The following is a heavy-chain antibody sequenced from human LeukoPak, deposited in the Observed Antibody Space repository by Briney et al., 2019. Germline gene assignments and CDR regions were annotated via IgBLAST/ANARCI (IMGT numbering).Heavy chain of an antibody. Sequence: ASVKVSCKASGYTFTSYVMNWLRQAPGQGLEWMGWINTNTGNPTYAQGFTGRFVFSLDTSVTTAYLQISSLKAEDTAVYYCARDPAAGQLWGQGTLVTVSS. CDR3: ARDPAAGQL. J-gene: IGHJ4*02. V-gene: IGHV7-4-1*02. CDR1: GYTFTSYV. CDR2: INTNTGNP. D-gene: IGHD6-13*01.